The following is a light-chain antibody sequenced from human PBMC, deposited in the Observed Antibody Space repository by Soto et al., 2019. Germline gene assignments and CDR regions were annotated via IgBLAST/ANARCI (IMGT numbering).Light chain of an antibody. J-gene: IGKJ2*01. Sequence: DMQMTQSPSSLPASVGDRISITCRASQSIGTYLSWYQQKPGKAPKLLIYGASNLQSGVPSRFSGSGSETGFTLTISSLQPEDFATYYCHQSYSAPRTFGQGTKVDIK. CDR1: QSIGTY. CDR3: HQSYSAPRT. CDR2: GAS. V-gene: IGKV1-39*01.